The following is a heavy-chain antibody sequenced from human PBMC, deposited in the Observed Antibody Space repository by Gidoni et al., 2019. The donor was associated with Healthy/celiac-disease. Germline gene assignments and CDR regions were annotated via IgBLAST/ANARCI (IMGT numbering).Heavy chain of an antibody. CDR1: GFTFDDYT. J-gene: IGHJ4*02. D-gene: IGHD3-10*01. CDR2: ISWDGGST. V-gene: IGHV3-43*01. CDR3: AKDGSHRGDFDY. Sequence: EVQLVESGGVVVQPGGSLRLSCATSGFTFDDYTMHWVRQDPGKGLEWVSLISWDGGSTYYADSVKGRFTISRDNSKNSLYLQMNSLRTEDTALYYCAKDGSHRGDFDYWGQGTLVTVSS.